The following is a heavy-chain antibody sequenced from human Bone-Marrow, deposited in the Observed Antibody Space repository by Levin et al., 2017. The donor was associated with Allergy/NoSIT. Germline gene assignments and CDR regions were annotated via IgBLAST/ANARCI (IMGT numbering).Heavy chain of an antibody. Sequence: GESLKISCAASGFTFSSYAMTWVRQAPGKGLEWVSTISGSGGSTYYADSVRGRFTVSRDNSKNMVCLQMNSLRAEDTAVYFCTKRNLGATSHWGQGTLVTVSS. J-gene: IGHJ4*02. V-gene: IGHV3-23*01. CDR3: TKRNLGATSH. D-gene: IGHD1-14*01. CDR1: GFTFSSYA. CDR2: ISGSGGST.